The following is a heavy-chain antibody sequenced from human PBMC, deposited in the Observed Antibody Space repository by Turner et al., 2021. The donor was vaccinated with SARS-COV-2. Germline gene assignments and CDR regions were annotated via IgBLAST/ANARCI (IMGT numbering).Heavy chain of an antibody. V-gene: IGHV3-21*01. CDR3: ARDRAIRFLEWYNTEGMDV. CDR2: ISSSSSYI. J-gene: IGHJ6*02. Sequence: EVQLVESGGGLVKPGGSLRLSCAASGFTFSTYIMNWVRQAPGKGLEWVSSISSSSSYIYYADSVKGRFTISRDNAKNSLYLQMNSLRAEDTGVYYCARDRAIRFLEWYNTEGMDVWGQGTTVTVSS. CDR1: GFTFSTYI. D-gene: IGHD3-3*01.